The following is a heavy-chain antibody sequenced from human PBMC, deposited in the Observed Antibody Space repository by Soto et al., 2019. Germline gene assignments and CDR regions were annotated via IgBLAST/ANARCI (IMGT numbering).Heavy chain of an antibody. CDR1: GYAFTGYY. Sequence: SVKVSCTASGYAFTGYYMHWVRQAPGQGLEWMGWINPNSGGTNYAQKFQGWVTMTRDTSISTAYMELSRLRSDDTAVYYCARDNTVNYGMDVWGQGTTVTVSS. CDR2: INPNSGGT. J-gene: IGHJ6*02. D-gene: IGHD4-17*01. V-gene: IGHV1-2*04. CDR3: ARDNTVNYGMDV.